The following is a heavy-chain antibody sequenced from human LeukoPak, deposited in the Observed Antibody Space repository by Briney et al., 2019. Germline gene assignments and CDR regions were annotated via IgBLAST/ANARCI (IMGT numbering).Heavy chain of an antibody. D-gene: IGHD3-3*01. CDR3: ARALPYYDFWSGGGGYGMDV. CDR2: ISSSGSTI. V-gene: IGHV3-11*01. J-gene: IGHJ6*02. CDR1: GFTFSDYY. Sequence: GGSLRLSCAASGFTFSDYYMSWIRQAPGKGLEWVSYISSSGSTIYYADSVKGRFTISRDNAKNSLYLQMNSLRAEDTAVYYCARALPYYDFWSGGGGYGMDVWGQGTTVTVSS.